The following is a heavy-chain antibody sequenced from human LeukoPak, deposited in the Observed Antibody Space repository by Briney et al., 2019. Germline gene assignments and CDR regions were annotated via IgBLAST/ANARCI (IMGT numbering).Heavy chain of an antibody. V-gene: IGHV3-7*01. Sequence: QPGGSLRLSCTASGFTFNRYWMSWVRQAPGKGLEWVASMDQAGSEIYYVDSVKGRFTISRDNAKNSLFLQMNSLRAEDTAVYYCARGFHRYNYDSGAYSVYWGQGTLVTVSS. J-gene: IGHJ4*02. CDR3: ARGFHRYNYDSGAYSVY. D-gene: IGHD3-22*01. CDR1: GFTFNRYW. CDR2: MDQAGSEI.